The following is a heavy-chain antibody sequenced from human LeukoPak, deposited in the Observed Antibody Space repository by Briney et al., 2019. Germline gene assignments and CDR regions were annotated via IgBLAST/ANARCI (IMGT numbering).Heavy chain of an antibody. Sequence: ASVKVSCKVSGYTLTELSMHWVRQAPGEGLEWMGGFDPEDGETIYAQKFRGRVTMTEDTSTDTAYMEVSSLRSEDTAVYYCAPSWGSSGWYSWFDPWGQGTLVTVSS. CDR1: GYTLTELS. CDR3: APSWGSSGWYSWFDP. V-gene: IGHV1-24*01. CDR2: FDPEDGET. J-gene: IGHJ5*02. D-gene: IGHD6-19*01.